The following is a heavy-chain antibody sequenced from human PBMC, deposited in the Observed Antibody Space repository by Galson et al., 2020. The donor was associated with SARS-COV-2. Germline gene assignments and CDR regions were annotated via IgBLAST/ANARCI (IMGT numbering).Heavy chain of an antibody. CDR2: IYHTGIT. V-gene: IGHV4-59*01. CDR1: GVSITTDY. J-gene: IGHJ5*02. D-gene: IGHD2-21*02. Sequence: SETLSLTCTVSGVSITTDYWSWIRQSPGKGLEWIAYIYHTGITNYNPSLKSRVTISVDTSKNQFSLKLSSVTAADTAVYYCARAQKAYCGADCYFDWFDPWGQGTLVTVSS. CDR3: ARAQKAYCGADCYFDWFDP.